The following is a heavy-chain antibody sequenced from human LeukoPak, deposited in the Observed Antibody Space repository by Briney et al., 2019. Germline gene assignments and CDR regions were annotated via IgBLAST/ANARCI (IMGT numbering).Heavy chain of an antibody. Sequence: ASVKVSCKASGYTFTSYDINWVRQATGQGLEWMGWMNPNSGNTGYAQKFQGRVTITRNTSISTAYMELSSLRSEDTAVYYCAGEIAAAGTGAFDIWGQGTMVTVSS. D-gene: IGHD6-13*01. V-gene: IGHV1-8*03. CDR1: GYTFTSYD. J-gene: IGHJ3*02. CDR2: MNPNSGNT. CDR3: AGEIAAAGTGAFDI.